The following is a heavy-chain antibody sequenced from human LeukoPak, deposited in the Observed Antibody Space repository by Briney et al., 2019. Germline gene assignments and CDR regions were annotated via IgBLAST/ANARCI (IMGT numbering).Heavy chain of an antibody. CDR1: GYTFTGYY. J-gene: IGHJ4*02. CDR3: ARVPRGDYGLDY. D-gene: IGHD4/OR15-4a*01. Sequence: ASVKVSCKASGYTFTGYYMHWVRQAPGQGFEWMGWINPNSGGTNYAQKFQGRVTMTRDTSISTAYMELSRLRSDDTAVYYCARVPRGDYGLDYWGQGTLVTVSS. V-gene: IGHV1-2*02. CDR2: INPNSGGT.